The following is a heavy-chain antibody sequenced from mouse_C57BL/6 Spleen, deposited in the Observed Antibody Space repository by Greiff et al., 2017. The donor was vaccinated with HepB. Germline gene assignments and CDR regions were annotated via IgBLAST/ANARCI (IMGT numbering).Heavy chain of an antibody. CDR2: ISSGGSYT. J-gene: IGHJ2*01. V-gene: IGHV5-6*01. D-gene: IGHD1-1*01. CDR1: GFTFSSYG. CDR3: AREGLYYYGSSYLYYFDY. Sequence: EVHLVESGGDLVKPGGSLKLSCAASGFTFSSYGMSWVRQTPDKRLEWVATISSGGSYTYYPDSVKGRFTISRDNAKNTLYLQMSSLKSEDTAMYYCAREGLYYYGSSYLYYFDYWGQGTTLTVSS.